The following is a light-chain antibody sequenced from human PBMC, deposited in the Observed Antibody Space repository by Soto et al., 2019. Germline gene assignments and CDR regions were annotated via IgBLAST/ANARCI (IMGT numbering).Light chain of an antibody. Sequence: DIQMTQSPSSLSAFVGDRVTITCRASQSINDWLAWYQQKPGKAPQLLIYAASTLQSGVPSRFRGSGSGREFPLTISSLQRDDFATYYCQQYNSLHVAFGQGTKVQVK. CDR2: AAS. CDR1: QSINDW. CDR3: QQYNSLHVA. V-gene: IGKV1-5*01. J-gene: IGKJ1*01.